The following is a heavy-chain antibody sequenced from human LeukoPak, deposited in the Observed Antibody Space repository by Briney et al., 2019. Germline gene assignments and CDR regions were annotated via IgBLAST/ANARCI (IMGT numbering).Heavy chain of an antibody. CDR2: IYHSGST. Sequence: PSETLSLTCAVSGGSISSSNWWNWVRQPPGKGLEWIGEIYHSGSTNYNPSLKSRVTISVDKSKNQFSLKLSSVTAADTAVYYCARGGSIAARPIGYWGQGTLVTVSS. CDR3: ARGGSIAARPIGY. D-gene: IGHD6-6*01. V-gene: IGHV4-4*02. CDR1: GGSISSSNW. J-gene: IGHJ4*02.